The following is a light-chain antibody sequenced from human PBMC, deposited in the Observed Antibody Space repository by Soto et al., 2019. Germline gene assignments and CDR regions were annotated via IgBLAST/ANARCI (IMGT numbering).Light chain of an antibody. J-gene: IGKJ1*01. CDR2: AAS. CDR1: QSISTW. CDR3: QHFNSYPWT. Sequence: DIQMTQSPSTLSASIGDRVTITCRASQSISTWLAWYQQKPGKAPNLLIYAASSLASGVPSRFSGTGSGTEFTLTISSLQPDDFATYYCQHFNSYPWTFGQGTKVDI. V-gene: IGKV1-5*01.